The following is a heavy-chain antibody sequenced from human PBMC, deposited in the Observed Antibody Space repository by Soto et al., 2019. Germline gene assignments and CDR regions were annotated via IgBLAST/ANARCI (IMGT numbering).Heavy chain of an antibody. CDR3: ARDYPTIAIEF. CDR2: IDGDGCRT. CDR1: GFTFNTYW. D-gene: IGHD5-12*01. V-gene: IGHV3-74*01. J-gene: IGHJ4*02. Sequence: EMQLVESGGGLVQPGGSLRLSCAASGFTFNTYWMHWVRQAPGKGLVWVSHIDGDGCRTTYADSVRGRFTISRDNAKNALLLQMTGLRVEDTAVYYCARDYPTIAIEFWGQGTLVIVSS.